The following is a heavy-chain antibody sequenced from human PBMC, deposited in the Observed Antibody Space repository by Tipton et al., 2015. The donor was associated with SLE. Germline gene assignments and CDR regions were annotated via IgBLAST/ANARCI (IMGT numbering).Heavy chain of an antibody. CDR3: ARDRGVKVVQGVPYDIFDF. V-gene: IGHV1-18*01. D-gene: IGHD3-10*01. Sequence: QVQLVQSGPEVKKPGSSVKVSCKASGYTFSSHGISWVRQAPGQGLEWMGWINPYNGNTKDAQNFQGRVTMTTDTSTNTVYMELRSLRSDDTAVYYCARDRGVKVVQGVPYDIFDFWGQGTLVTVSS. CDR2: INPYNGNT. J-gene: IGHJ4*02. CDR1: GYTFSSHG.